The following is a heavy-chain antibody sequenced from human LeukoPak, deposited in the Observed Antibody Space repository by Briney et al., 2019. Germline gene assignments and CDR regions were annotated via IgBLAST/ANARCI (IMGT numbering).Heavy chain of an antibody. D-gene: IGHD6-13*01. V-gene: IGHV3-11*04. CDR1: GFTFSDYY. CDR2: ISWNSGSI. Sequence: KPGGSLRLSCAASGFTFSDYYMSWIRQAPGKGLEWVAGISWNSGSIGYADSVKGRFTISRDNAKNSLYLQMNSLRAEDTAVYYCARRYSSSWYVILDYWGQGTLVTVSS. CDR3: ARRYSSSWYVILDY. J-gene: IGHJ4*02.